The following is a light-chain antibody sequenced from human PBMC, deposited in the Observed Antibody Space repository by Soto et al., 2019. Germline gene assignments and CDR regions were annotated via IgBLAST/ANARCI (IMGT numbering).Light chain of an antibody. V-gene: IGLV1-40*01. Sequence: QSVLTQQPSVSGAPGQRVTISCTGSSSNIGAGYDVHWYQQLPGTAPKLLIYGNSNRPSGVPDRFSGSKSGTSASLAITGLQAEDEADYYCQSYDSSLSALYVFGTG. CDR2: GNS. J-gene: IGLJ1*01. CDR3: QSYDSSLSALYV. CDR1: SSNIGAGYD.